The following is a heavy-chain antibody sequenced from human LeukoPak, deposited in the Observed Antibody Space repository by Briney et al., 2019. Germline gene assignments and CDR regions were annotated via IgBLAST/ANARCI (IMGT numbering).Heavy chain of an antibody. Sequence: SETLSLTCTVSGGSISSSSYYWGWIRQPPGKGLEWIGSIYYSGSTYYNPSLKSRVTISVDTSKNQFSLKLSSVTAADTAVYYCARHEDEVSLDYWGQGTLVTVSS. V-gene: IGHV4-39*01. D-gene: IGHD5/OR15-5a*01. CDR3: ARHEDEVSLDY. CDR1: GGSISSSSYY. CDR2: IYYSGST. J-gene: IGHJ4*02.